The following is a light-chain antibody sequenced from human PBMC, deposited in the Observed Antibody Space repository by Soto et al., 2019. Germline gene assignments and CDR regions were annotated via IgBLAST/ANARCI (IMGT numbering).Light chain of an antibody. CDR1: QSLLHSNGYNY. V-gene: IGKV2-28*01. CDR3: MQPLQSWT. CDR2: LGS. Sequence: DIVMTQSPLSLPVTPGEPASISCRSSQSLLHSNGYNYLDCYLQKPGQSPQPLIYLGSNRASGVPDRFSGSGSGTDFTLKISRVEAEDVGVYYCMQPLQSWTFGQGTKVDIK. J-gene: IGKJ1*01.